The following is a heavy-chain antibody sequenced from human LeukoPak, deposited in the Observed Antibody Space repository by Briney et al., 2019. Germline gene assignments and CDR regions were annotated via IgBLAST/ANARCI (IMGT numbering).Heavy chain of an antibody. CDR1: GGSISSYY. D-gene: IGHD3-16*01. J-gene: IGHJ5*02. CDR2: IYYSGST. CDR3: ARGSTFGGVIRFDP. V-gene: IGHV4-59*01. Sequence: SETLSLTCTVSGGSISSYYWSWIRQPSGKGLEWIGYIYYSGSTNYNPSLKSRVTISVDTSKNQFSLKLSSVTAADTAVYYCARGSTFGGVIRFDPWGQGTLVTVSS.